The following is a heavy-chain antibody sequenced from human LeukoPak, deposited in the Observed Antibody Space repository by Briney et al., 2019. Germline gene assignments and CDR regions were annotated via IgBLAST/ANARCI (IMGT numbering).Heavy chain of an antibody. CDR2: INPNSGGT. D-gene: IGHD3-22*01. J-gene: IGHJ4*02. V-gene: IGHV1-2*06. Sequence: ASVKVSCKASGYTLTDYYMHWVRQAPGQGLEWMRRINPNSGGTNYAQKFQGRVTMTRDTSISTVYMELSRLRSDDTAVYYCARMGYYESSGYYEYWGQGTLVTVSS. CDR3: ARMGYYESSGYYEY. CDR1: GYTLTDYY.